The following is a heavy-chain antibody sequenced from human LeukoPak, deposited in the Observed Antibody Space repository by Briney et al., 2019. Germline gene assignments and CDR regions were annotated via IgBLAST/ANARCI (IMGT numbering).Heavy chain of an antibody. D-gene: IGHD3-10*01. CDR1: GGSFSGYY. CDR3: ARSYGSGSYYNYY. V-gene: IGHV4-34*01. Sequence: SETLSLTCAVYGGSFSGYYWSWIRQPPGKGLEWIGEINHSGSTNYNPSLKSRVTISVDTAKNQFSLKLSSVTAADTAVYYYARSYGSGSYYNYYWGQGTLVTVSS. CDR2: INHSGST. J-gene: IGHJ4*02.